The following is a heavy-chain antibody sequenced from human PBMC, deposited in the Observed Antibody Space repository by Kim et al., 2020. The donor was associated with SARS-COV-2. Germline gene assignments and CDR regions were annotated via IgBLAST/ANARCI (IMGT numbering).Heavy chain of an antibody. D-gene: IGHD2-15*01. V-gene: IGHV4-59*08. Sequence: TPSPKSRVTISVDTSKTQFSLKLSSVTAADTAVYYCARQYCSGGSCHFDYWGQGTLVTVSS. J-gene: IGHJ4*02. CDR3: ARQYCSGGSCHFDY.